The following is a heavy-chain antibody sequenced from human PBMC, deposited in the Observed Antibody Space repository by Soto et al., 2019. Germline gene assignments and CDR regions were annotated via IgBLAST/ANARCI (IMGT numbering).Heavy chain of an antibody. V-gene: IGHV1-8*01. CDR3: ASRYDFWSGYPNNWFDP. Sequence: QVQLVQSGAEVKKPGASVKVSCKASGYTFTSYDINWVRQATGQGLEWMGWMNPNSGNTGYAQKFQGRVTMTRNTSISTAYMELSSLGSEDTAVYYCASRYDFWSGYPNNWFDPWGQGTLVTVSS. CDR1: GYTFTSYD. CDR2: MNPNSGNT. D-gene: IGHD3-3*01. J-gene: IGHJ5*02.